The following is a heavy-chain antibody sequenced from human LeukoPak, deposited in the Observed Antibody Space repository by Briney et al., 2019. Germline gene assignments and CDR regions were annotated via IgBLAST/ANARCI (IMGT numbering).Heavy chain of an antibody. J-gene: IGHJ4*02. D-gene: IGHD2-8*01. CDR2: INPNSGGT. V-gene: IGHV1-2*02. Sequence: ASVKVSCKASGYTFTGYYMHWVRQAPGQGLEWMGWINPNSGGTNYAQKFQGRVTMTRDTSISTAYMELSRLRSDDTAVYYCARNALYCPKAACYDDWAQGTLVTVSS. CDR3: ARNALYCPKAACYDD. CDR1: GYTFTGYY.